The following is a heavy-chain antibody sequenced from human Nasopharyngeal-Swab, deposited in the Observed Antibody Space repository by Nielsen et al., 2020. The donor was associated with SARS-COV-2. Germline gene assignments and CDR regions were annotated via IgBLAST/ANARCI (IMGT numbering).Heavy chain of an antibody. V-gene: IGHV1-46*01. Sequence: WVRQAPGQGLEGVGIINPGGGSARYSQNFEGRVTMTRDTSTSTVYMELISLRSEDTAVYYCARVGDPREVVAATDCFDPWGQGTRVTVSS. CDR2: INPGGGSA. D-gene: IGHD2-15*01. J-gene: IGHJ5*02. CDR3: ARVGDPREVVAATDCFDP.